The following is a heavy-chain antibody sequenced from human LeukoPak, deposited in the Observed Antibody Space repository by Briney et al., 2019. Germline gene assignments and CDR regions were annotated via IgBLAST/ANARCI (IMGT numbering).Heavy chain of an antibody. J-gene: IGHJ4*02. CDR3: ARDDPYDATFDY. CDR1: GYTFTSYY. V-gene: IGHV1-46*01. Sequence: ASVKVSCKASGYTFTSYYMHWVRQAPGQGLEWMGIINPSGGSTSYAQKLQGRVTMTTDTSTSTAYMELRSLRSDDTAVYYCARDDPYDATFDYWGQGTLVTVSS. D-gene: IGHD3-22*01. CDR2: INPSGGST.